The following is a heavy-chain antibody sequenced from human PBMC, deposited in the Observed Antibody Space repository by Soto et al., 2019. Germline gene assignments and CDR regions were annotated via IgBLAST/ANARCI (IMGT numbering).Heavy chain of an antibody. CDR1: GFTFSSYD. D-gene: IGHD6-19*01. CDR2: IGTAGDT. J-gene: IGHJ6*03. V-gene: IGHV3-13*01. Sequence: GGSLRLSCAASGFTFSSYDMHWVRQATGKGLEWVSAIGTAGDTYYPGSVKGRFTISRENAKNSLYLQMHSLRAGDRAVYYCARRWGNSSVYSLGNYMDVLGKGT. CDR3: ARRWGNSSVYSLGNYMDV.